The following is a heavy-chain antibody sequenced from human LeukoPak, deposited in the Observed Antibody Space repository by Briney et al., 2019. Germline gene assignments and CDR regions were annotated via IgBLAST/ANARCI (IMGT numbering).Heavy chain of an antibody. CDR2: IYDSGSN. CDR1: GGSISSYY. J-gene: IGHJ4*02. Sequence: SETLSLTCTVSGGSISSYYWSWIRQPPGKGLEWIGNIYDSGSNNYNPSLKSRVTISVDTSKNQCSLKLSSVTAADTAVYYCARQSISGSSLSYFDYWGQGTLVNVSS. D-gene: IGHD3-22*01. V-gene: IGHV4-59*01. CDR3: ARQSISGSSLSYFDY.